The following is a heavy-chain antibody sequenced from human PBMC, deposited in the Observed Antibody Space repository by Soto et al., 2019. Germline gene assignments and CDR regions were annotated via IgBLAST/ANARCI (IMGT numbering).Heavy chain of an antibody. CDR2: TYFRSKWYD. D-gene: IGHD2-21*01. J-gene: IGHJ4*02. CDR1: GDSVSSNRAA. V-gene: IGHV6-1*01. CDR3: AKEGAASTDYGGGIDY. Sequence: QVQLQQSGPGLVKPSQTLSLTCAISGDSVSSNRAAWNWIRQSPSRGLEWLGRTYFRSKWYDDYAVSMKGRIIINPDTSKNQFVLELNSVTPEDTAVYYCAKEGAASTDYGGGIDYWGQGTLVTVSS.